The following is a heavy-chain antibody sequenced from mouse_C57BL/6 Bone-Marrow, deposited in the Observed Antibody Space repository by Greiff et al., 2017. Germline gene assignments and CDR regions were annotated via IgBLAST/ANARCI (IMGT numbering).Heavy chain of an antibody. CDR1: GFTFTDYY. Sequence: EVQLVESGGGLVQPGGSLKLSCAASGFTFTDYYMDWVRQTPVKRLEWVAYISNCGGGPYYPHTVKARSTIPRDNPKNALYLQMSRLKAEDTAMYYGARAWYIDYWGTGTTVTVSS. CDR2: ISNCGGGP. CDR3: ARAWYIDY. J-gene: IGHJ1*03. V-gene: IGHV5-12*01.